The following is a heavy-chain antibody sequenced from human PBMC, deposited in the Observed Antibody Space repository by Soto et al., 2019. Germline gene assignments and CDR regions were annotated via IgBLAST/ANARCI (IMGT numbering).Heavy chain of an antibody. J-gene: IGHJ6*02. Sequence: ASVKVSCKASGYTFTTYGISWVRQAPGQGLEWMGWVSAYNGHTNYAQNLQGRVIMTTDTSTTTAHMELRSLRFDDTAVYYCARDLLRDIVWPLTNGYYYGMDVWGQGTTVTVSS. D-gene: IGHD2-15*01. V-gene: IGHV1-18*01. CDR3: ARDLLRDIVWPLTNGYYYGMDV. CDR1: GYTFTTYG. CDR2: VSAYNGHT.